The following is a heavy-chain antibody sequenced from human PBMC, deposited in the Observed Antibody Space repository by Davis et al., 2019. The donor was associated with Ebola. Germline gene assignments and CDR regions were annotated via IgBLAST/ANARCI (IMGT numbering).Heavy chain of an antibody. CDR2: ISWNSGSI. J-gene: IGHJ3*02. Sequence: SLKISCAASGFTFDDYAMHWVRQAPGKGLEWVSGISWNSGSIGYADSVKGRFTISRDNAKNSLYLQMNSLRAEDTALYYCAKDIGVGATSAFDIWGQGTMVTVSS. CDR3: AKDIGVGATSAFDI. D-gene: IGHD1-26*01. CDR1: GFTFDDYA. V-gene: IGHV3-9*01.